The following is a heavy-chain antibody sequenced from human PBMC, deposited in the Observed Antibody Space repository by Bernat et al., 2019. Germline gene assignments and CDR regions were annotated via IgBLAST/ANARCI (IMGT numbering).Heavy chain of an antibody. J-gene: IGHJ4*02. V-gene: IGHV3-7*03. CDR1: GFTFSSYW. CDR2: TNQDGSEK. D-gene: IGHD1-7*01. CDR3: ARKRGATTGTNFDY. Sequence: EVQLVESGGGLVQPGGSLRLSCAASGFTFSSYWMSWVRQAPGKGLEWVANTNQDGSEKYYVDSVKGRFTISRDNAKNSLYLQMNSLRAEDTAVYYCARKRGATTGTNFDYWGQGTLVTVSS.